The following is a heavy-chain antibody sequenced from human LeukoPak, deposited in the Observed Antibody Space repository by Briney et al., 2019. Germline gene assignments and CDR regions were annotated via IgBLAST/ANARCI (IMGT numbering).Heavy chain of an antibody. CDR2: IYSTGST. V-gene: IGHV4-4*07. J-gene: IGHJ4*02. CDR3: ARQIASAGTAGFDF. Sequence: SETLSLTCTVPGGSISSYYWSWIRQPAGKGLEWSGRIYSTGSTNYNPSLKSRVTMSVDTSKNQFSLRLRSVTAADTAVYYCARQIASAGTAGFDFWGQGALVTVSS. D-gene: IGHD6-13*01. CDR1: GGSISSYY.